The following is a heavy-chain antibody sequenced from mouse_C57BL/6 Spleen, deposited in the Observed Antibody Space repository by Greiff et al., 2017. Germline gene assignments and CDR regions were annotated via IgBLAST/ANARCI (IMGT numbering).Heavy chain of an antibody. V-gene: IGHV5-4*01. CDR1: GFTFSSYA. CDR2: ISDGGSYT. Sequence: EVQLMESGGGLVKPGGSLKLSCAASGFTFSSYAMSWVRQTPEKRLEWVATISDGGSYTYYPDNVKGRFTISRDTAKNTLYLQMSHLKSENTAMYYCARDWDGGYWGQGTTLTVSS. CDR3: ARDWDGGY. D-gene: IGHD4-1*01. J-gene: IGHJ2*01.